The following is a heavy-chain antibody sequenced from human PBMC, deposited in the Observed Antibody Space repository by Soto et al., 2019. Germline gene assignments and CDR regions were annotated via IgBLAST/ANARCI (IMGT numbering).Heavy chain of an antibody. J-gene: IGHJ5*02. CDR2: IYWDDDK. V-gene: IGHV2-5*02. D-gene: IGHD3-9*01. CDR3: AHTLYYDILTGYFWFDP. Sequence: QITLKESGPTLVNPTQTLTLTCTFSGFSLSTSGVGVGWIRQPPGKALEWLALIYWDDDKRYSPSLKSRLTITKDPSKNQVVLTMTNMDPVDTATYYCAHTLYYDILTGYFWFDPWGQGTLVTVSS. CDR1: GFSLSTSGVG.